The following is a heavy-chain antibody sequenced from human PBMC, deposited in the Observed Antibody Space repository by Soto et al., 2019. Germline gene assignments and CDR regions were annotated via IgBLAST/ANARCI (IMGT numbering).Heavy chain of an antibody. J-gene: IGHJ3*02. D-gene: IGHD3-22*01. CDR1: GFSLSTSGVG. CDR3: AHWYYYDSSGYPHDAFDI. CDR2: IYWGDDK. V-gene: IGHV2-5*02. Sequence: SGPTLVNPTQTLTLTCTFSGFSLSTSGVGVAWIRQPPRKALEWLALIYWGDDKHYSPSLKSRLTITKDTSKNQVVLTMTNMDPDDTATFYCAHWYYYDSSGYPHDAFDIWGQGTMVTV.